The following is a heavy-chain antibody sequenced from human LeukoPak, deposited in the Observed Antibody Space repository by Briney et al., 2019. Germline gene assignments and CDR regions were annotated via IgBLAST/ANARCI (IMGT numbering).Heavy chain of an antibody. J-gene: IGHJ4*02. CDR2: ISGSGGST. V-gene: IGHV3-23*01. CDR3: ANGVYNLLYGDSYYFDY. D-gene: IGHD4-17*01. CDR1: GFTFSSYA. Sequence: GGSLRLSCAASGFTFSSYAMSWVRQAPGKGLEWVSVISGSGGSTYYADSVKGRFTISRDNSKNTLYLQMNSLRAEDTAVYYCANGVYNLLYGDSYYFDYWGQGTLVTVSS.